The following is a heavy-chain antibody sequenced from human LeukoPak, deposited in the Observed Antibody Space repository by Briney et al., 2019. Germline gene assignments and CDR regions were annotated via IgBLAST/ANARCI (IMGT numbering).Heavy chain of an antibody. CDR3: ARHERIGNYRRFDY. D-gene: IGHD1-7*01. J-gene: IGHJ4*02. CDR1: GYSFTNYW. CDR2: INPANSET. Sequence: GESLKISCKGSGYSFTNYWIGWVRQMPGKGLEWMGIINPANSETRYSPSFQGQVTMSADKSISTAYLQWSSLKPSDTALYYCARHERIGNYRRFDYWGQGTLVTVSS. V-gene: IGHV5-51*01.